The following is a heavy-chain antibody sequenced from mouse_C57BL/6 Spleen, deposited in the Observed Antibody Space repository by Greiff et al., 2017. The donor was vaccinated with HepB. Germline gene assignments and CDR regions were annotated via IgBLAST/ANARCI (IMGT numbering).Heavy chain of an antibody. CDR1: GFTFSSYA. D-gene: IGHD1-1*01. Sequence: EVKLVESGGGLVKPGGSLKLSCAASGFTFSSYAMSWVRQTPEKRLEWVATISDGGSYTYYPDNVKGRFTISRDNAKNNLYLQMSHLKSEDTAMYYCAREGSTTVDYWGQGTTLTVSS. V-gene: IGHV5-4*01. CDR2: ISDGGSYT. CDR3: AREGSTTVDY. J-gene: IGHJ2*01.